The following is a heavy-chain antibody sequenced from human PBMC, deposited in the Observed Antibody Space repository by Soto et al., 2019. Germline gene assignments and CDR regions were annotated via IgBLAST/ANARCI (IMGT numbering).Heavy chain of an antibody. CDR3: ARPSSSSGWYSYFDY. CDR1: GGSISSSSYY. V-gene: IGHV4-39*01. D-gene: IGHD6-19*01. Sequence: QLQLQESGPGLVKPSETLSLTCTVSGGSISSSSYYWGWIRQPPGKGLEWIGSIYYSGSTYYNPSLKSRVTRSVDTAKNQFSLKLSSVTAADTAVYYCARPSSSSGWYSYFDYWGQGTLVTVSS. J-gene: IGHJ4*02. CDR2: IYYSGST.